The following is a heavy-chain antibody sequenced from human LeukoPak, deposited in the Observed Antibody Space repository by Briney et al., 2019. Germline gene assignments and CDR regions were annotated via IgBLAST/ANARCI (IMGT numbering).Heavy chain of an antibody. V-gene: IGHV4-61*02. J-gene: IGHJ4*02. Sequence: PSQTLSLTCTVSGGSISSGSYYWSWIRQPAGKGLEWIGRIYTSGSTNYNPSLKSRVTISVDTSKNQFSLKLSSVTAADTAVYYCAIPRLSHPRFDYWGQGTLVTVSS. CDR3: AIPRLSHPRFDY. D-gene: IGHD2-21*02. CDR2: IYTSGST. CDR1: GGSISSGSYY.